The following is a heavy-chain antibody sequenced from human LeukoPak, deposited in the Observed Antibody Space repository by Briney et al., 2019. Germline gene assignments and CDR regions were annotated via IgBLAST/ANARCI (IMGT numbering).Heavy chain of an antibody. Sequence: GGSLTLACAASGFTFSGSAMHWVRHASGKWLEWVGRIRSKANSYATAYAASVKGRFTISRDDSKNTAYLQMNSLKTEDTAVYYCLCMEDVWGQGTTVTVSS. CDR1: GFTFSGSA. CDR2: IRSKANSYAT. D-gene: IGHD2-8*01. V-gene: IGHV3-73*01. CDR3: LCMEDV. J-gene: IGHJ6*02.